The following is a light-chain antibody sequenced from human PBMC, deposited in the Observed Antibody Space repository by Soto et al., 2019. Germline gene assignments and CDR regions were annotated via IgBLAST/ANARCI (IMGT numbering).Light chain of an antibody. CDR2: GAS. J-gene: IGKJ2*01. CDR1: QSVSSK. CDR3: LQYNDWPYT. V-gene: IGKV3-15*01. Sequence: EIVMTQSPATLSVSPGERATLSCRATQSVSSKLAWYQQKPGQAPRLLLYGASTSATGIPARFSGSGSGTEFTLTISSLQSEDFAVYCCLQYNDWPYTFGQGTKLEIK.